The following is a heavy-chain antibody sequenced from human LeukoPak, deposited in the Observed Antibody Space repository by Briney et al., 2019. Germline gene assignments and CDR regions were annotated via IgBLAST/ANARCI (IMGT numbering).Heavy chain of an antibody. D-gene: IGHD1-26*01. Sequence: ASVKVSCKASGYTFTSYDINWVRQATGQGLEWMGGIIPIFGTANYAQKFQGRVTITADESTSTAYMELSSLRSEDTAVYYCARGWYSGSYYVYWGQGTLVTVSS. CDR2: IIPIFGTA. J-gene: IGHJ4*02. V-gene: IGHV1-69*13. CDR3: ARGWYSGSYYVY. CDR1: GYTFTSYD.